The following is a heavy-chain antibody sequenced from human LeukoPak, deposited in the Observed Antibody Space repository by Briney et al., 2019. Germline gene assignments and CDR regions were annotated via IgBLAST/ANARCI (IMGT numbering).Heavy chain of an antibody. D-gene: IGHD6-19*01. Sequence: PSETLSLTCTVSGGSISSSSYYWGWIRQPPGKGLEWIGSIYYSGSTYYNPSLKSRVTISVDTSKNQFSLKLSSVTAADTAVYYCARDPPRGSSDWIWDYWGQGTLVTVSS. CDR2: IYYSGST. CDR1: GGSISSSSYY. CDR3: ARDPPRGSSDWIWDY. V-gene: IGHV4-39*07. J-gene: IGHJ4*02.